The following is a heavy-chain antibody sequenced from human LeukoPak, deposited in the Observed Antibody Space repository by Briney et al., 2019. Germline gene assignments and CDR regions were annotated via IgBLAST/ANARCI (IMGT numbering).Heavy chain of an antibody. CDR3: AKDLGGTVFGVVILDYYGMDV. D-gene: IGHD3-3*01. V-gene: IGHV3-30*04. J-gene: IGHJ6*02. CDR2: ISYDGSNK. Sequence: GWSLRLSCAASGFTFSSYAMHWVRQAPGKGLEWVAVISYDGSNKYYADSVKGRFTISRDNSKNTLYLQMNSLRAEDTAVYYCAKDLGGTVFGVVILDYYGMDVWGQGTTVTVSS. CDR1: GFTFSSYA.